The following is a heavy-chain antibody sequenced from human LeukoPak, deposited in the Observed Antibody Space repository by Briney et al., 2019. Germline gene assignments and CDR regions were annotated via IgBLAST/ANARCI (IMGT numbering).Heavy chain of an antibody. CDR3: AREKQWLVDDY. CDR1: GGSISSSSYY. V-gene: IGHV4-39*07. Sequence: SETLSLTCTVSGGSISSSSYYWGWIRQPPGKGLEWIGSIYYSGSTYYNPSLKSRVTISVDTSKNQFSLKLSFVTAADTAVYYCAREKQWLVDDYWGQGTLVTVSS. J-gene: IGHJ4*02. D-gene: IGHD6-19*01. CDR2: IYYSGST.